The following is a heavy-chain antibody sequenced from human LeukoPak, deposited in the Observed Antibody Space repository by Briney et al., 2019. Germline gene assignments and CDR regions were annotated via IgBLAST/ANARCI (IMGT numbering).Heavy chain of an antibody. J-gene: IGHJ4*02. CDR2: INHSGST. CDR1: VESFSGYY. Sequence: SETLSLTCAVYVESFSGYYWSWIRQPPGKGLEWIGEINHSGSTNYNPSLKSRVTISVDTSNNQFSLKLSSVTAADTAVYYCARAGGYGGKRPYDYWGQGTLVTVSS. CDR3: ARAGGYGGKRPYDY. V-gene: IGHV4-34*01. D-gene: IGHD4-23*01.